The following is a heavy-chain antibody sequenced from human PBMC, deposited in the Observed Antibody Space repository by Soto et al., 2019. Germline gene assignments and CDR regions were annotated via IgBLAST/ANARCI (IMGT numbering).Heavy chain of an antibody. CDR2: ISYDGSNK. V-gene: IGHV3-30*18. D-gene: IGHD2-8*01. Sequence: GSLRLSCAASGFTFSSYGMHWVRQAPGKGMAGVAVISYDGSNKYYADSVKGRFTISRDNSKNTLFLQMNSMRAEDTAVYYCAKGNGPAASSQYFDYWGQGTLVTVSS. J-gene: IGHJ4*02. CDR1: GFTFSSYG. CDR3: AKGNGPAASSQYFDY.